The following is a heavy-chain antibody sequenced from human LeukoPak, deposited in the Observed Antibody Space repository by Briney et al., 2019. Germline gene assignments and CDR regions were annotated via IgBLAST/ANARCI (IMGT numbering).Heavy chain of an antibody. J-gene: IGHJ4*02. CDR2: IKQDGSEK. CDR3: ARDRTRTSY. D-gene: IGHD1-14*01. Sequence: HPGGSLRLSCAASGFTFNNYWMTWVRQAPGKGLDWVANIKQDGSEKYYVDSVKGRFTISRYNAKNSLYLQMNSLRADDTAVYYCARDRTRTSYWGQGTLVTVSS. CDR1: GFTFNNYW. V-gene: IGHV3-7*01.